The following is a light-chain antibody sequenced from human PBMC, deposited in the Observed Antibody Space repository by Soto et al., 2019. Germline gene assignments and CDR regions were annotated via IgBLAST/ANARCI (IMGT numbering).Light chain of an antibody. CDR3: QVWYSSTDLYV. J-gene: IGLJ1*01. V-gene: IGLV3-21*02. Sequence: SYELTQPASDSVAPGQTARITCGGNNIGSESVHWYQQRPGQAPVLVVYDDSDRPSGIPERFSGSNSANTATLTISRVEAGDEADYYCQVWYSSTDLYVFGSGTKVTVL. CDR1: NIGSES. CDR2: DDS.